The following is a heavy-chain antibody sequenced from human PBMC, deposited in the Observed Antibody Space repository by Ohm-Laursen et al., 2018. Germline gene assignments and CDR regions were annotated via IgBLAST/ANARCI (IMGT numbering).Heavy chain of an antibody. Sequence: SLRLSCAASGFSFSANAMAWVRQAPGKGLEWVSGISGHGDSTFHADSVKGRFTISRDNSKNTLSLQMNSLRAEDTAIYYCAKTVSGYDFDYWGQGTLVTVPS. D-gene: IGHD5-12*01. CDR2: ISGHGDST. J-gene: IGHJ4*02. CDR3: AKTVSGYDFDY. V-gene: IGHV3-23*01. CDR1: GFSFSANA.